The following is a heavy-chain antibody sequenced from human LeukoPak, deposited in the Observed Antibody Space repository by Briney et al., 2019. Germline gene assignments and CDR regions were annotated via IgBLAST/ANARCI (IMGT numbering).Heavy chain of an antibody. J-gene: IGHJ4*02. CDR1: GYTFTSYD. Sequence: ASVKVSCKASGYTFTSYDINWVRQATGQGLEWMGWMNPISGNTGHAQKFQGRVTMTRDTSISTAYMELSSLRSEDTAVYYCATALNYYDSSGYYSHWGQGTLVTVSS. CDR3: ATALNYYDSSGYYSH. D-gene: IGHD3-22*01. CDR2: MNPISGNT. V-gene: IGHV1-8*01.